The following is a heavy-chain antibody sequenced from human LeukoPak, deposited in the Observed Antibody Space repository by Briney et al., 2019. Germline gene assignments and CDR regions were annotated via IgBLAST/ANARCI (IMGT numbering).Heavy chain of an antibody. CDR2: VHHTGRA. V-gene: IGHV4-39*07. CDR1: GDSISGSNYH. CDR3: AREPDA. Sequence: SDTLSLTCTVSGDSISGSNYHWGWIRQPPGKGLEWLGTVHHTGRAFYNPSLRGRTTVSVDTSKNQFSLKLTSVTAADTAVYYCAREPDAWGQGTLVTVSS. J-gene: IGHJ5*02.